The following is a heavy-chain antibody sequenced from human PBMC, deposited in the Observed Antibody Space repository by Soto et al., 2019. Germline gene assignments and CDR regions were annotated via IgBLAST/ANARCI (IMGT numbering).Heavy chain of an antibody. D-gene: IGHD3-9*01. CDR1: GFTFSSYW. CDR3: ARDLYDILTGYYLDY. V-gene: IGHV3-7*01. Sequence: PGGSLRLCCAASGFTFSSYWMSWVRQAPGKGLEWVANIKQDGSEKYYVDSVKGRFTISRDNAKNSLYLQMNSLRAEDTAVYYCARDLYDILTGYYLDYWGQGTLVTVSS. CDR2: IKQDGSEK. J-gene: IGHJ4*02.